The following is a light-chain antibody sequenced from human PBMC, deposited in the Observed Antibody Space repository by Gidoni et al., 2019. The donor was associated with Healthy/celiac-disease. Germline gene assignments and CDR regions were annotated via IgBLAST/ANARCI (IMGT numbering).Light chain of an antibody. CDR2: RNN. CDR1: RSNNGSNY. J-gene: IGLJ2*01. V-gene: IGLV1-47*01. Sequence: QSVLTQPPSASGTPGQRVTISCSGSRSNNGSNYVYWYQQPPGTAPKLLIYRNNQRPSGVPDRFSGSKSGTSASLAISGLRSEDEADYYCAAWDDSLSGPVVFGGGTKLTVL. CDR3: AAWDDSLSGPVV.